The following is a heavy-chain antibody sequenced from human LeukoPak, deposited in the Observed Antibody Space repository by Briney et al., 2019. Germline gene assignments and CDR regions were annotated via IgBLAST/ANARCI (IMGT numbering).Heavy chain of an antibody. CDR1: GFTFSNYG. CDR2: LSSSGGST. V-gene: IGHV3-23*01. Sequence: GGSLRLSCAASGFTFSNYGMNWVRQAPGKGLEWVSALSSSGGSTYYADSVKGRFTISRDNSKNTLYLQMSSLRAEDTAVYYCAKTGYCSSTSCYGFDYWGQGTLVTVSS. J-gene: IGHJ4*02. CDR3: AKTGYCSSTSCYGFDY. D-gene: IGHD2-2*01.